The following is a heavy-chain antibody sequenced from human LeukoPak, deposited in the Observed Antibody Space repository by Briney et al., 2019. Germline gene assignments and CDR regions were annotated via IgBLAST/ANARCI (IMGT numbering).Heavy chain of an antibody. CDR2: IYDSGST. J-gene: IGHJ4*02. CDR3: AGGIAAQYEDDY. Sequence: SETLSLTCTASSGSISSYYWSWIRQPPGKGLEWIGYIYDSGSTNYNPSLKSRVTISVDTSKNQFSLKLSSVTAADTAVYYCAGGIAAQYEDDYWGQGTLVTVSS. CDR1: SGSISSYY. D-gene: IGHD6-13*01. V-gene: IGHV4-59*01.